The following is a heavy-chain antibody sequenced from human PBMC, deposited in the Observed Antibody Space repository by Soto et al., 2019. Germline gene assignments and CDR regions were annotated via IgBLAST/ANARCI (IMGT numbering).Heavy chain of an antibody. J-gene: IGHJ5*02. CDR3: ARGLTAANLFDP. D-gene: IGHD2-2*01. Sequence: PGWSLRRSCAASGFPFISYSMNWVRHSPGKGLEWVSSISSSSSYIYYADSVKGRFTISRDNAKNSLYLQMNSLTAEDTAVYYCARGLTAANLFDPWGKGTRDIFTS. CDR1: GFPFISYS. V-gene: IGHV3-21*01. CDR2: ISSSSSYI.